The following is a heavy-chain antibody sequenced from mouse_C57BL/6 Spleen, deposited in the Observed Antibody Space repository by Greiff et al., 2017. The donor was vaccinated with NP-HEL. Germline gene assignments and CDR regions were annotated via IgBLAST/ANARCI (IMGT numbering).Heavy chain of an antibody. CDR1: GFTFSSYA. Sequence: EVMLVESGGGLVKPGGSLKLSCAASGFTFSSYAMSWVRQTPEKRLEWVATISDGGSYTYYPDNVKGRFTISRDNAKNNLYLQMSHLKSEDTAMYYCAREGDYDEGPAYWGQGTLVTVSA. CDR2: ISDGGSYT. CDR3: AREGDYDEGPAY. J-gene: IGHJ3*01. D-gene: IGHD2-4*01. V-gene: IGHV5-4*01.